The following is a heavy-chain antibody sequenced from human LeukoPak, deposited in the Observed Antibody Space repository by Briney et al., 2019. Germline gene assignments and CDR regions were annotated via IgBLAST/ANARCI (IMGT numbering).Heavy chain of an antibody. J-gene: IGHJ5*02. CDR3: ARQGYNYGTGRYNWFDP. Sequence: SETLSLTCTLSGGSISSYYWSWIRQPPGKGLEWIGYMYYSGSTNYNPSLKTRLTISVDTSKNQISLKLSSVTAADTAVYYCARQGYNYGTGRYNWFDPWGQGILVTVSS. D-gene: IGHD5-18*01. CDR2: MYYSGST. V-gene: IGHV4-59*08. CDR1: GGSISSYY.